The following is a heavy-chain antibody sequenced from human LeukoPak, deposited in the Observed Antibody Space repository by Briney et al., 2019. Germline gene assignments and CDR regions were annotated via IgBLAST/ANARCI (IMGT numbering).Heavy chain of an antibody. V-gene: IGHV4-59*12. CDR2: IDYSGST. CDR1: GGSISSYY. J-gene: IGHJ4*02. D-gene: IGHD6-13*01. CDR3: ARVAAAGNYYFDY. Sequence: SETLSLTCTVSGGSISSYYWSWIRQPPGKGLEWIGYIDYSGSTNYKPSLKRRVTISVDTSKNQFSLKLSSVAAADTAVYFCARVAAAGNYYFDYWGQGTLVTVSS.